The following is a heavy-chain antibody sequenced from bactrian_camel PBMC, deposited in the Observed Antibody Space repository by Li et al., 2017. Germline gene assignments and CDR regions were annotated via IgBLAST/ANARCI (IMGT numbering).Heavy chain of an antibody. CDR2: IYTGGGST. Sequence: VQLVESGGGSVQAGGSLRLSCARSELTSDDSDMGWYRQAGGKGLEWVSSIYTGGGSTYYADSVKGRFTISQDNAKNTVYLQMNSLKPEDAGMYYCATNVVLGMCPRAYEWRYWGQGTQVTVS. D-gene: IGHD1*01. CDR3: ATNVVLGMCPRAYEWRY. CDR1: ELTSDDSD. J-gene: IGHJ4*01. V-gene: IGHV3S40*01.